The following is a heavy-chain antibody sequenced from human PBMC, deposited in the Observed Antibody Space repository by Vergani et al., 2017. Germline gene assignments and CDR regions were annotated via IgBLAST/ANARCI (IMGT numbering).Heavy chain of an antibody. J-gene: IGHJ6*02. CDR3: ARGIVVVPAAQSHYYYGMDV. D-gene: IGHD2-2*01. CDR1: GFTFSSYS. V-gene: IGHV3-21*01. CDR2: ISSSSSYI. Sequence: EVQLVESGGGLVKPGGSLRLSCAASGFTFSSYSMNWVRQAPGKGLEWVSSISSSSSYIYYADSVKGRFTISRDNAKNSLYLQMNSLRAEDTAVYYCARGIVVVPAAQSHYYYGMDVWGQGP.